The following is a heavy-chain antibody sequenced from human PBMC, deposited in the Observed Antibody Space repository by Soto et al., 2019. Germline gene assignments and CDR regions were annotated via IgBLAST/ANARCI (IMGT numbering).Heavy chain of an antibody. D-gene: IGHD6-13*01. Sequence: PGESLKISCKGSGYSFTSYWIGWVRQMPGKGLEWMGIIYPGDSDTRYSPSFQGQVTISADKSISTAYLQWSSLKASDTAMYYCARLMEAGNIAEAGGYWGQGTLVTVSS. CDR3: ARLMEAGNIAEAGGY. CDR2: IYPGDSDT. J-gene: IGHJ4*02. CDR1: GYSFTSYW. V-gene: IGHV5-51*01.